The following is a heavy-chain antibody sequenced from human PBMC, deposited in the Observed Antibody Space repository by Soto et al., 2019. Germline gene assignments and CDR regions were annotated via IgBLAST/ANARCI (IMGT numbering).Heavy chain of an antibody. CDR3: ARVGRRGYSYDHFDY. CDR1: GYTFTTYA. D-gene: IGHD5-18*01. Sequence: GASVKVSCKASGYTFTTYALHWVRQAPGQRLEWMGWINAGSADIKYSQKFQGRVTITRDTSASTVYMELSSLRSEDTAVYYCARVGRRGYSYDHFDYWGQGTLVTVSS. J-gene: IGHJ4*02. CDR2: INAGSADI. V-gene: IGHV1-3*01.